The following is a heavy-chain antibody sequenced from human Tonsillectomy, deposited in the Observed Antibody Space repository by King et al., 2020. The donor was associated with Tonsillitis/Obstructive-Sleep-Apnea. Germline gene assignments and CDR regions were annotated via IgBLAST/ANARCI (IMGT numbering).Heavy chain of an antibody. D-gene: IGHD2-2*02. CDR3: ARDAGYCTTTSCYKPLDY. CDR2: IIPIFNIA. J-gene: IGHJ4*02. V-gene: IGHV1-69*09. Sequence: VQLVESGAEVKKPASSVKVSCKASGGPFSGYAINWVRQAPGQGLEWMGRIIPIFNIANYAQKFQGRVTITADKSTSTAYMELNSLRSEDTAMYYCARDAGYCTTTSCYKPLDYWGQGTLVTVSS. CDR1: GGPFSGYA.